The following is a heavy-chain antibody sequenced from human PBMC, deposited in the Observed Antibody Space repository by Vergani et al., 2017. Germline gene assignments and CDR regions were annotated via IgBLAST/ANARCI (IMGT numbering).Heavy chain of an antibody. CDR1: GGSFSGYY. D-gene: IGHD1-1*01. V-gene: IGHV4-34*01. CDR2: INHSGST. J-gene: IGHJ6*03. CDR3: ARTGTTRYYYYMDV. Sequence: QLQLQESGAGLLKPSETLSLTCAVYGGSFSGYYWSWIRQPPGKGLEWIGEINHSGSTNYNPSLKSRVTISVDTSKNQFSLKLSSVTAADTAVYYCARTGTTRYYYYMDVWGKGTTVTVSS.